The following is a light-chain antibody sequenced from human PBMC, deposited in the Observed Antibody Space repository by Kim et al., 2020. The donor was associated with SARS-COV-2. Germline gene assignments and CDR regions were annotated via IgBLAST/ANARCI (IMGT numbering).Light chain of an antibody. CDR3: AVWDDSLKGWV. V-gene: IGLV1-47*01. CDR1: SVTIGRNF. CDR2: AIN. Sequence: GQRVPISLSGRSVTIGRNFVYWYQKLPGMAPKLLIYAINQRPSGVPDRFSGSKSGPSASLAISGLRSENEADYYCAVWDDSLKGWVFGGGSQLT. J-gene: IGLJ3*02.